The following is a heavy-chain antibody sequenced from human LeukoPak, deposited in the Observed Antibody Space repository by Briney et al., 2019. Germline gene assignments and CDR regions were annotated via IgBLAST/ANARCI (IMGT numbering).Heavy chain of an antibody. V-gene: IGHV3-73*01. CDR1: GFTFSGSA. CDR3: TRVLTVTLDLWDY. Sequence: GGSLRLSCVASGFTFSGSAMHWVRQASGKGLEWVGRIRSKANSYATAYAASVKGRFTISRDDSKNTAYLQMNSLKTEDTAVYYCTRVLTVTLDLWDYWGQGTLVTVSS. D-gene: IGHD4-17*01. CDR2: IRSKANSYAT. J-gene: IGHJ4*02.